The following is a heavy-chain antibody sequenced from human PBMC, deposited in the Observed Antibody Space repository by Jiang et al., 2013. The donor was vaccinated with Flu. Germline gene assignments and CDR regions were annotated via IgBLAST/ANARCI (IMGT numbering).Heavy chain of an antibody. CDR2: IDPSDSYI. D-gene: IGHD4-17*01. V-gene: IGHV5-10-1*01. Sequence: GAEVKKPGESLRISCQAFGYTFTNYWINWVRQMPGKGLEWMGKIDPSDSYIHHSPSFQGHVTMSVDKSNTTAYLQWASLKASDTATYYCARWVNTFPINYFDPWGHGTLVTVSS. CDR3: ARWVNTFPINYFDP. CDR1: GYTFTNYW. J-gene: IGHJ5*02.